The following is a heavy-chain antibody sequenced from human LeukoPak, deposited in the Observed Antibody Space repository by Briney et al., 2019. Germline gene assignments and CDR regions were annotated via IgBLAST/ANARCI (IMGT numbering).Heavy chain of an antibody. CDR1: GGTFSSYA. V-gene: IGHV1-69*13. Sequence: GASVKVSSKASGGTFSSYAISWVRQAPGQGLERMGGIIPILGTANYAQKFQGRVTITADESTSTAYMELSSLRSEDTAVYYCASHDNIVVVPAATPFDYWGQGTLVTVSS. D-gene: IGHD2-2*01. CDR2: IIPILGTA. J-gene: IGHJ4*02. CDR3: ASHDNIVVVPAATPFDY.